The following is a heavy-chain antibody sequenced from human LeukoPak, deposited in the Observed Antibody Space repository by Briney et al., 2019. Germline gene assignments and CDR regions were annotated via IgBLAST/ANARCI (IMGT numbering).Heavy chain of an antibody. CDR3: ARGDPLGDY. J-gene: IGHJ4*02. CDR2: IYYSGST. CDR1: GGSISSGNYY. V-gene: IGHV4-31*03. D-gene: IGHD3-10*01. Sequence: SETLSLTCTASGGSISSGNYYWSWIRQHPGKGLEFIGYIYYSGSTYYNPSLKSRVTISRDTSKNQFSLKLSSVTAADTAVYYCARGDPLGDYWGQGTLVTVSS.